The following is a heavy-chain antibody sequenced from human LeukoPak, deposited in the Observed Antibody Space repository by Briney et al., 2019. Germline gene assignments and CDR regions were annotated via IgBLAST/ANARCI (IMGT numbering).Heavy chain of an antibody. J-gene: IGHJ4*02. CDR1: GGSLSIYH. D-gene: IGHD6-19*01. CDR3: ARRDISSGWSFDY. Sequence: SETLSLTCTVSGGSLSIYHWSWIRQPAGKGLEWIGQIHTSGSTNYNPPLKSRVTMSIDTPENQLSLTIRSVSASDTAVYYCARRDISSGWSFDYWGQGTLVTVSS. CDR2: IHTSGST. V-gene: IGHV4-4*07.